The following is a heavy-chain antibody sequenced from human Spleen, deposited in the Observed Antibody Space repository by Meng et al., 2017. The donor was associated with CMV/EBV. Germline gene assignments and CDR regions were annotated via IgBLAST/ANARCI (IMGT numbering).Heavy chain of an antibody. D-gene: IGHD5-12*01. CDR3: ARGYSAYPYYFDY. J-gene: IGHJ4*02. CDR2: ISSTSTYI. Sequence: GGSLRLSCAASGFTFGGYCMNWVRQAPGKGLEWVSSISSTSTYIYYADSVRGRFTISRDTSKNILNLQMNTLRAEDTAVYYCARGYSAYPYYFDYWGQGTLVTVSS. V-gene: IGHV3-21*04. CDR1: GFTFGGYC.